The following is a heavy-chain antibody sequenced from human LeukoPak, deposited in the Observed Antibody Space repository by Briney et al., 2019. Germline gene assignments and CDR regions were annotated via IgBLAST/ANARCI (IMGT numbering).Heavy chain of an antibody. Sequence: SETLSLTCTVSGGSISSSSYYWGWIRQPPGKGLEWIGSMYYSGSTYYNPSLKSRVTISGDTSKNQFSLKLSSVTAADTAVYYCAREGGNKKDAFDIWGQGTMVTVSS. J-gene: IGHJ3*02. D-gene: IGHD1/OR15-1a*01. V-gene: IGHV4-39*07. CDR1: GGSISSSSYY. CDR3: AREGGNKKDAFDI. CDR2: MYYSGST.